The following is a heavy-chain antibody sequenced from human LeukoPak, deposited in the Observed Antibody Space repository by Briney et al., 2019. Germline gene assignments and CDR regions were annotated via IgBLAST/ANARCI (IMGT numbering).Heavy chain of an antibody. CDR2: IWYDGSNK. CDR1: GVTFSSYG. D-gene: IGHD3-22*01. CDR3: ARGSAPPYYYDSSGYYYSPYYYYYGMDV. J-gene: IGHJ6*02. Sequence: HTGGSLRLSCAASGVTFSSYGMHWVRQAPGKGLEWVAVIWYDGSNKYYADSVKGRFTISRDNSKNTLYLQMNSLRAEDTAVYYCARGSAPPYYYDSSGYYYSPYYYYYGMDVWGQGTTVTVSS. V-gene: IGHV3-33*01.